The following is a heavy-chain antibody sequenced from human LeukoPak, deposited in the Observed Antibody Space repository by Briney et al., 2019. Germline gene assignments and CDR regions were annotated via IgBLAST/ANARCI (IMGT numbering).Heavy chain of an antibody. Sequence: ASVKVSCKASGFTFTSYDINWVRQATGQGLEWMGWMNPINGNTGYAQKFQGRVTMTRDTSISTAYMELRSLRSDDTAVYYCVRDGEGVAISVNYWFDPWGQGTLVTVSS. D-gene: IGHD3-10*01. CDR2: MNPINGNT. CDR3: VRDGEGVAISVNYWFDP. V-gene: IGHV1-8*01. J-gene: IGHJ5*02. CDR1: GFTFTSYD.